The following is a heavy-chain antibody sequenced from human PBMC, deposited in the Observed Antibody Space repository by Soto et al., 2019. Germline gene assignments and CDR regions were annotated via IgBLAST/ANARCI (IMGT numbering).Heavy chain of an antibody. CDR1: GYSFTSYW. J-gene: IGHJ6*02. Sequence: PGESLKISCKGSGYSFTSYWIGWVRQMPGKGLEWMGIIYLGDSDTRYSPSFQGQVTISADKSISTAYLQWSSLKASDTAMYYCARHRDYGDYYYYYGMDVWGQGTTVTVSS. CDR2: IYLGDSDT. D-gene: IGHD4-17*01. CDR3: ARHRDYGDYYYYYGMDV. V-gene: IGHV5-51*01.